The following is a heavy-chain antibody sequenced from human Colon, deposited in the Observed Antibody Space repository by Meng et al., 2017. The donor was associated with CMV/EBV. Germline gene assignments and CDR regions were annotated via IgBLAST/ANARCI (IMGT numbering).Heavy chain of an antibody. CDR3: ASAAVWRIFLSPMDV. CDR2: ISYDGSNK. Sequence: GGSLRLSCAASGFNLGPYEMNWVRQAPGRGLEWVAVISYDGSNKYYADSVKGRFTISRDNSKNTLYLQMNSLRAEDTAVYYCASAAVWRIFLSPMDVWGQGTTVTVSS. CDR1: GFNLGPYE. D-gene: IGHD3-9*01. V-gene: IGHV3-30*04. J-gene: IGHJ6*02.